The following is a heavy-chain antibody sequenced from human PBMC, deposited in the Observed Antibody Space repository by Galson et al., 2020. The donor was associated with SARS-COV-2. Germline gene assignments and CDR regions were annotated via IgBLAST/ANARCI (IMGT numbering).Heavy chain of an antibody. CDR2: INPKSGGT. CDR3: ARLRYYDVLTGYIVDV. CDR1: GYTFTDYY. Sequence: ASVKVSCKASGYTFTDYYIHWVRQAPGQGLEWMEWINPKSGGTTYAQKFEARVTMTRDTSITTAYMELSRLRADDTAVYYCARLRYYDVLTGYIVDVWGEGTMVTVSS. J-gene: IGHJ6*04. D-gene: IGHD3-9*01. V-gene: IGHV1-2*02.